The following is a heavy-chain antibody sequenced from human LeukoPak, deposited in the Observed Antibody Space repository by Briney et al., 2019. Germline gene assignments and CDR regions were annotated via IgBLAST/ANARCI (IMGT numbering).Heavy chain of an antibody. D-gene: IGHD6-19*01. J-gene: IGHJ4*02. CDR3: AKDGSGWYAVGYFDY. CDR2: ISSSSSTI. CDR1: GFTFSDYY. Sequence: PGGSLRLSCAASGFTFSDYYMSWIRQAPGKGLEWVSYISSSSSTIYYADSVKGRFTISRDNSKNTLYLQMNSLRAEDTAVYYCAKDGSGWYAVGYFDYWGQGTLVTVSS. V-gene: IGHV3-11*01.